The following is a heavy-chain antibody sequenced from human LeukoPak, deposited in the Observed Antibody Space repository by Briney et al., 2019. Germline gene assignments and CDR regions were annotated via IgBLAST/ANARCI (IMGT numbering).Heavy chain of an antibody. D-gene: IGHD5-18*01. CDR1: GGSISSYF. J-gene: IGHJ4*02. CDR3: ARVGVRDSYGFDY. CDR2: ISYSGST. Sequence: SETLSLTCTVSGGSISSYFWSWIRQPPGKGLEWIGYISYSGSTDYNPSLKSRVTISVDTSRNQFSLKLSSVTAADTAVYYCARVGVRDSYGFDYWGQGTLVTVSS. V-gene: IGHV4-59*12.